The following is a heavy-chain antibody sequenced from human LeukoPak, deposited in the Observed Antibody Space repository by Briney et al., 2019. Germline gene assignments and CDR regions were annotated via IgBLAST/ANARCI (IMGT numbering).Heavy chain of an antibody. CDR3: ARHRSGI. D-gene: IGHD6-19*01. J-gene: IGHJ3*02. Sequence: SETLSLTCAVSGYSISSGYYWGWIRQPPGKGLEWIGSIYHSGSTYYSPSLKSRVTISVDTSKNQFSLKLSSVTAADTAVYYCARHRSGIWGQGTMVTVSS. V-gene: IGHV4-38-2*01. CDR1: GYSISSGYY. CDR2: IYHSGST.